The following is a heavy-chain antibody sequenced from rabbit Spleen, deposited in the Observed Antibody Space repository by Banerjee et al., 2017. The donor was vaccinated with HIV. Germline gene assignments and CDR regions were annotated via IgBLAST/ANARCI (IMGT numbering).Heavy chain of an antibody. Sequence: QEQLVESGGDLVKPGASLTLTCTASGFSFSSSYYMCWVRQAPGKGTEWVACIYVRSGDYTYFASWAKGRFTISKTSSTTVTLQMTSLTAADTATYFCARDTGSSFSSYGMDLWGPGTLVTVS. CDR1: GFSFSSSYY. V-gene: IGHV1S45*01. CDR2: IYVRSGDYT. J-gene: IGHJ6*01. D-gene: IGHD8-1*01. CDR3: ARDTGSSFSSYGMDL.